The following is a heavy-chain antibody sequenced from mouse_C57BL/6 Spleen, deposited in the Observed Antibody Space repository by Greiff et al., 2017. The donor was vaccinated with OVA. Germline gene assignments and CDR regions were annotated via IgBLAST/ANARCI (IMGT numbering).Heavy chain of an antibody. D-gene: IGHD2-1*01. J-gene: IGHJ4*01. V-gene: IGHV3-6*01. CDR2: ISYDGSN. Sequence: ESGPGLVKPSQSLSLTCSVTGYSITSGYYWNWIRQFPGNKLEWMGYISYDGSNNYNPSLKNRISITRETSKNQFFLKLNSVTTEDTATYYCARGNRAMDYWGQGTSVTVSS. CDR1: GYSITSGYY. CDR3: ARGNRAMDY.